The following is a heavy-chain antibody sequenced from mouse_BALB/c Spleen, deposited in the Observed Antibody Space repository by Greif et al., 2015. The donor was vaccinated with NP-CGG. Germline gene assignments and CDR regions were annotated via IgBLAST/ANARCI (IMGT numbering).Heavy chain of an antibody. CDR3: ARRGVYAMDY. CDR1: GYTSTSYW. V-gene: IGHV1S81*02. Sequence: VQLQQSGAELVKPGASVKLSCKASGYTSTSYWMHWVKQRPGQGLEWIGEINPSNGRTNYNEKFKSKATLTVDKSSSTAYMQLSSLTSEDSAVYYCARRGVYAMDYWGQGPSVTVSS. CDR2: INPSNGRT. J-gene: IGHJ4*01.